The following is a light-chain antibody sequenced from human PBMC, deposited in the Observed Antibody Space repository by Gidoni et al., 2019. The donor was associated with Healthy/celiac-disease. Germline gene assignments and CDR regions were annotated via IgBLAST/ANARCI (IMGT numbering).Light chain of an antibody. CDR1: QSVSSY. V-gene: IGKV3-11*01. J-gene: IGKJ5*01. CDR2: DAS. CDR3: QQRSNWPQNT. Sequence: EIVLTQSPATLSLSPGERATLSCRASQSVSSYLAWYQQKPGQAPRLLIYDASNRATGIPARFSGSGSGTDFTLTISSLEPEDFAVYYCQQRSNWPQNTFGQGTRLEIQ.